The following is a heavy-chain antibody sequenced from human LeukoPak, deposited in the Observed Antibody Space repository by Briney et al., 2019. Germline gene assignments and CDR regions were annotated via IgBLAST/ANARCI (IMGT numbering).Heavy chain of an antibody. V-gene: IGHV4-30-2*01. CDR2: IYHSGST. D-gene: IGHD6-13*01. Sequence: SETLSLTCAVSGGSISSGGYSWSWIRQPPGKGLEWIGYIYHSGSTYYNPSLKSRVTISVDKSKNQFSLKLSSVTAADTAVYYCARKSVGQIAAAGDLGYWGQGTLVTVSS. CDR1: GGSISSGGYS. J-gene: IGHJ4*02. CDR3: ARKSVGQIAAAGDLGY.